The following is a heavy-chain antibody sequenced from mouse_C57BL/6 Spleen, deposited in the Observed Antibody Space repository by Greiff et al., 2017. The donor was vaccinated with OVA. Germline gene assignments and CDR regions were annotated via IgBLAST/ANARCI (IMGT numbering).Heavy chain of an antibody. Sequence: VQLKESGGGLVKPGGSLKLSCAASGFTFSSYTMSWVRQTPEKRLEWVATISGGGGNTYYPDSVKGRFTISRDNAKNTLYLQMSSLRSEDTALYYCARLWWYFDVWGTGTTVTVSS. CDR2: ISGGGGNT. CDR3: ARLWWYFDV. V-gene: IGHV5-9*01. D-gene: IGHD1-1*02. CDR1: GFTFSSYT. J-gene: IGHJ1*03.